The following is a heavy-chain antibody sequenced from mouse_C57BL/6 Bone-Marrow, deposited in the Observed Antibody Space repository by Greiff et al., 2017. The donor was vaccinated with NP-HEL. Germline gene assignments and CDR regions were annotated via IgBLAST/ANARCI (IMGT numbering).Heavy chain of an antibody. J-gene: IGHJ2*01. CDR3: TSLYYDYDVGY. CDR2: IRNKANNHAT. D-gene: IGHD2-4*01. CDR1: GFTFSDAW. V-gene: IGHV6-6*01. Sequence: EVQLVESGGGLVQPGGSMKLSCAASGFTFSDAWMDWVRQSPEKGLEWVAEIRNKANNHATYYAESVKGRFTISRDDSKSSVYLQMNTLRAEDTGIYYCTSLYYDYDVGYWGKGTTLTVSS.